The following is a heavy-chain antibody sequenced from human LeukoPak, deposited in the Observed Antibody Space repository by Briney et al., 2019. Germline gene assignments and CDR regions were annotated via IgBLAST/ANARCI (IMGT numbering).Heavy chain of an antibody. V-gene: IGHV3-23*01. J-gene: IGHJ5*02. CDR3: AKNPYP. CDR1: GFSFSSYA. Sequence: QAGGSLRLSCAASGFSFSSYAMSWVRQAPGKGLEWVSSISGTGDTTYYADSVKGRFTVSRDSSKNTMYLQMNSLRVEDTAVYYCAKNPYPWGQGTLVTVSS. CDR2: ISGTGDTT.